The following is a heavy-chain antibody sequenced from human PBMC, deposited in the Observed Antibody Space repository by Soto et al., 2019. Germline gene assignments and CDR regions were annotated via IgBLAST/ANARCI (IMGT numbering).Heavy chain of an antibody. Sequence: EVQLLESGGGLVQPGGSLRLSCAASGFTFSSYAMSWVRQAPGKGLEWVSAISGSGGSTYYADSVKGRFTISRDNSKNTLCLQMNSLRAEDTAVYYCAKDRASSPNNPPNWFDPWGQGTLVTVSS. J-gene: IGHJ5*02. CDR3: AKDRASSPNNPPNWFDP. D-gene: IGHD6-6*01. CDR2: ISGSGGST. CDR1: GFTFSSYA. V-gene: IGHV3-23*01.